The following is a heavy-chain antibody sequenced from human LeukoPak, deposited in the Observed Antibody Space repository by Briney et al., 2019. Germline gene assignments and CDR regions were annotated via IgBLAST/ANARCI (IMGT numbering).Heavy chain of an antibody. Sequence: GGSLRLSCAASGFTFSSYWMSWVRQAPGKGLEWVANIKQDGSEKYYVSSVKGRFTIARDNAKNSLYLQMNSLRAEDTAVYYCASVSSDYYDSSGYYSDYWGQGTLVPVSS. J-gene: IGHJ4*02. CDR1: GFTFSSYW. CDR2: IKQDGSEK. D-gene: IGHD3-22*01. CDR3: ASVSSDYYDSSGYYSDY. V-gene: IGHV3-7*01.